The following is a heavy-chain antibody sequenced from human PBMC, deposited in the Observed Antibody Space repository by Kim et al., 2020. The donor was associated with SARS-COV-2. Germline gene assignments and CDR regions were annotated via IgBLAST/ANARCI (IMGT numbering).Heavy chain of an antibody. CDR3: ARKKRGGSSWYIDY. D-gene: IGHD6-13*01. CDR1: GFTFSSYG. J-gene: IGHJ4*02. V-gene: IGHV3-33*01. CDR2: IWYDGSNK. Sequence: GGSLRLSCAASGFTFSSYGMHWVRQAPGKGLEWVAVIWYDGSNKYYADSVKGRFTISRDNSKNTLYLQMNSLRAEDTAVYYCARKKRGGSSWYIDYWGQGTLVTVSS.